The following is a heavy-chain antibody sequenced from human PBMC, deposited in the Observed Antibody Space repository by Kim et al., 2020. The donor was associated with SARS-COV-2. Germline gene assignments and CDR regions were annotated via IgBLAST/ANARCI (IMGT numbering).Heavy chain of an antibody. J-gene: IGHJ3*01. Sequence: ASVKVSCKASGYSFSEFDINWVRQVSGQGLEWMGWMNPDSGNTGYAQKFQGRVTMTRDNSISTAYMELSNLRSDDTAVYYCTRRAERGNYHDAFEFWGQGTMIAVSS. V-gene: IGHV1-8*01. D-gene: IGHD3-16*01. CDR1: GYSFSEFD. CDR3: TRRAERGNYHDAFEF. CDR2: MNPDSGNT.